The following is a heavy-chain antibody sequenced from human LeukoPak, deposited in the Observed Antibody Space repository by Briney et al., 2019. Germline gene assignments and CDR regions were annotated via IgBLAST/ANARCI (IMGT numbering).Heavy chain of an antibody. CDR1: GFTFSSYG. Sequence: LAGRSLRLSCAASGFTFSSYGMHSVRPAPGKGLEWVAVIWYDGSNKYYADSVEGRFTISRDNSKNTLYLQMNSLRAEDTAVYYCARGGRDGYKPDYYGMDVWGQGTTVTVSS. D-gene: IGHD5-24*01. CDR3: ARGGRDGYKPDYYGMDV. J-gene: IGHJ6*02. V-gene: IGHV3-33*01. CDR2: IWYDGSNK.